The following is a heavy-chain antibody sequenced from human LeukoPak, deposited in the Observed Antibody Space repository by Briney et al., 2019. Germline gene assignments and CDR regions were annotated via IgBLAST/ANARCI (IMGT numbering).Heavy chain of an antibody. V-gene: IGHV3-23*01. CDR2: ISASGGST. J-gene: IGHJ6*04. D-gene: IGHD3-10*01. Sequence: GGSLRLSCAASGFTFDNYAMSWVRQAPGKGLEWVSSISASGGSTYYADSVKGRFTISRDNSNKILYLQMNSLRAEDTAVYYCAKCLSMIRGLRGTYYYYGMDVWGRGTTVTVSS. CDR1: GFTFDNYA. CDR3: AKCLSMIRGLRGTYYYYGMDV.